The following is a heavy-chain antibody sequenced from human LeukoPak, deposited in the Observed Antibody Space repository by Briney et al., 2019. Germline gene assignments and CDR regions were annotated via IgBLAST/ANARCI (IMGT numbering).Heavy chain of an antibody. J-gene: IGHJ6*02. CDR1: GFTFSNYG. D-gene: IGHD2-21*01. CDR3: ARGGFQFHYYYGMDV. CDR2: ISYDGSNK. Sequence: PGGSLRLSCATSGFTFSNYGMHWVRQAPGKGLEWVAVISYDGSNKYYADSVKGRFTISRDNSKNTLYLQMISLRAEDTAVYYCARGGFQFHYYYGMDVWGQGTTVTVSS. V-gene: IGHV3-30*03.